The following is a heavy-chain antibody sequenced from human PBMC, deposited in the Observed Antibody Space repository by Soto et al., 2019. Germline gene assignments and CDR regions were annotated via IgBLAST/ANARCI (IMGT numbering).Heavy chain of an antibody. J-gene: IGHJ4*02. D-gene: IGHD3-22*01. CDR2: ISYDGSNK. V-gene: IGHV3-30-3*01. Sequence: PVGSLRLSCAASGFTFSSYAMHWVRQAPGKGLEWVAVISYDGSNKYYADSVKGRFTISRDNSKNTLYLQMNSLRAEDTAVYYCARDYYDSSGYYNYWGQGTLVTVSS. CDR3: ARDYYDSSGYYNY. CDR1: GFTFSSYA.